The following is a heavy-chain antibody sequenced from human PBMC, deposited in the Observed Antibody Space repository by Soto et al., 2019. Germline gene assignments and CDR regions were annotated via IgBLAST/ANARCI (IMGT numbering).Heavy chain of an antibody. CDR1: GGSFSGYY. D-gene: IGHD3-3*01. J-gene: IGHJ4*02. CDR2: INHSGST. V-gene: IGHV4-34*01. Sequence: SETLSLTCAVYGGSFSGYYWSWIRQPPGKGLEWIGEINHSGSTNYNPSLKSRVTISVDTSKNQFSLKLSSVTAADTAVYYCARASVFGVVIIDYFDYWGQGTLVTVSS. CDR3: ARASVFGVVIIDYFDY.